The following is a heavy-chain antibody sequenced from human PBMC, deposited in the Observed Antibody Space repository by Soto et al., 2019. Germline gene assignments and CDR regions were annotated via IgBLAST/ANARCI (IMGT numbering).Heavy chain of an antibody. CDR1: GYTFTSYG. Sequence: ASVKVSCKASGYTFTSYGIIWVRQAPGQGLEWMGWISAYNGNTNYAQKLQGRVTMTTDTSTSTAYMELRSLRSDDTAVYYCARAPPYSSSWSVGLNWFDPWGQGTLVTVSS. CDR2: ISAYNGNT. CDR3: ARAPPYSSSWSVGLNWFDP. D-gene: IGHD6-13*01. V-gene: IGHV1-18*01. J-gene: IGHJ5*02.